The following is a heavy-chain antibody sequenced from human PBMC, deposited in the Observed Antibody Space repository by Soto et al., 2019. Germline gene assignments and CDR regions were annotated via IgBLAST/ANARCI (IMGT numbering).Heavy chain of an antibody. CDR1: GFSVRRSGEA. CDR2: I. Sequence: QITLKESGPTLVKPTQTLTLTCTFSGFSVRRSGEAVGWIRQPPGKALEWLALISLRSRLTIARGTSDNQVVLTMTNMDPVETATYYCAHGDTLTNHGCDSWGQGTLVTVSS. D-gene: IGHD3-9*01. V-gene: IGHV2-5*01. J-gene: IGHJ4*02. CDR3: AHGDTLTNHGCDS.